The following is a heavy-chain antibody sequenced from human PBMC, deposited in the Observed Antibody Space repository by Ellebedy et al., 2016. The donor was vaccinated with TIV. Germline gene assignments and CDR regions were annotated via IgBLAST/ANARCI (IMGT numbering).Heavy chain of an antibody. V-gene: IGHV5-51*01. Sequence: GESLKISCQGSGYSFTTRWIGWARQMPGKGLEWVGIFHPADSHTKYSPSFQGQVTISADKSISTAYLQLSNLKASDTAIYYCSIAVDGTTWFDPWGQGTLVTVSS. D-gene: IGHD5-24*01. CDR2: FHPADSHT. CDR1: GYSFTTRW. CDR3: SIAVDGTTWFDP. J-gene: IGHJ5*02.